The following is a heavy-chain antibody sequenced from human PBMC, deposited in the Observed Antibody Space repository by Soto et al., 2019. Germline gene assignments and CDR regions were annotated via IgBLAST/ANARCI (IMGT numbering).Heavy chain of an antibody. Sequence: QVQLVESGGGVVQPGRSLRLSCAASGFTFSSYGMHWVRQAPGKGLEWVAVISYDGSNIYYADSVKGRFTISRENSKNTLYLQMNSLRAEDTYAYYCAKEVAYCSSTSCLYYYYYYMDVWGKGTTVTVSS. CDR1: GFTFSSYG. CDR2: ISYDGSNI. V-gene: IGHV3-30*18. J-gene: IGHJ6*03. CDR3: AKEVAYCSSTSCLYYYYYYMDV. D-gene: IGHD2-2*01.